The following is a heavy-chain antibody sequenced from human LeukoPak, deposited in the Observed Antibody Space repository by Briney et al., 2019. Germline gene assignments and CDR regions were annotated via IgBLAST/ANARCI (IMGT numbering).Heavy chain of an antibody. CDR3: ARQDGWYYYYYYMDV. V-gene: IGHV4-34*01. CDR1: GGSFSGYY. D-gene: IGHD6-19*01. J-gene: IGHJ6*03. CDR2: INHSGST. Sequence: PSETLSLTCAVYGGSFSGYYWSWIRQPPGKGLEWIGEINHSGSTNYNPSLKSRVTISVDTSKNQFSLKLSSVTAADTAVYYCARQDGWYYYYYYMDVWGKGTTVTISS.